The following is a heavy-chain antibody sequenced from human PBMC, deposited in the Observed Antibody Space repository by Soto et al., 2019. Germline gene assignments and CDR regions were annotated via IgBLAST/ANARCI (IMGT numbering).Heavy chain of an antibody. CDR1: GFTFSSYG. CDR3: AKDRAANTIYYYYGMDV. D-gene: IGHD3-10*01. V-gene: IGHV3-30*18. Sequence: QVQLVESGGGVVQPGRSLRLSCAASGFTFSSYGMHWVRQAPGKGLEWVAVISYDGSNKYYADSVKGRFTISRDNSKNTLYLQMNSLRAEDTAVYYCAKDRAANTIYYYYGMDVWGQGTTVTVSS. J-gene: IGHJ6*02. CDR2: ISYDGSNK.